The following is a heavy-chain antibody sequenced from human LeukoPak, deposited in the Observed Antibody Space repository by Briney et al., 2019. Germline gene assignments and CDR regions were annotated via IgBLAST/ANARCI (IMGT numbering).Heavy chain of an antibody. V-gene: IGHV3-9*03. CDR1: GFTFDGYA. CDR3: AKEHTYYYDSSGYSYFDY. Sequence: GGSLRLXCAASGFTFDGYAMHWVRQAPGKDLEWVSGISWNSGSIGYADSVKGRFTISRDNAKNSLYLQMYSLRAEDMALYYCAKEHTYYYDSSGYSYFDYWGQGTLVTVSS. J-gene: IGHJ4*02. D-gene: IGHD3-22*01. CDR2: ISWNSGSI.